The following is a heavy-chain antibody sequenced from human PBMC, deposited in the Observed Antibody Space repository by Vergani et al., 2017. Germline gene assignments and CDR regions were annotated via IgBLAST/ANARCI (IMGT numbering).Heavy chain of an antibody. CDR1: GFTFSSYA. Sequence: EVQLVESGGGLVQPGGSLRLSCAASGFTFSSYAMHWVRQAPGKGLEYVSAISSNGGSTYYANSVKGRFTISRDNSKNTLYLQMGSLRAEDMAVYYCARGGGGSPPYYWGQGTLVTVSS. CDR2: ISSNGGST. CDR3: ARGGGGSPPYY. J-gene: IGHJ4*02. D-gene: IGHD3-16*01. V-gene: IGHV3-64*01.